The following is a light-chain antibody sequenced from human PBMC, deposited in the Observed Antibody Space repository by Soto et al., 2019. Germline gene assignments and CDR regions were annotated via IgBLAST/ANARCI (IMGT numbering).Light chain of an antibody. Sequence: EIVLTQSPATLSLSPGETATLSCRASQSVSSSLAWYQQKPGQTPRLLIYDASNRATGIPARFSGSRSGTDSTLTISSLEPKDFAVYYCQQRSSWPLTFGGGTKVEIK. V-gene: IGKV3-11*01. CDR1: QSVSSS. CDR3: QQRSSWPLT. CDR2: DAS. J-gene: IGKJ4*01.